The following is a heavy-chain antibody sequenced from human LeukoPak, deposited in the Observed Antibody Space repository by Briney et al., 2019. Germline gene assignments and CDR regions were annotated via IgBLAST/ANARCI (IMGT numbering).Heavy chain of an antibody. Sequence: ASVKVSCKASGYTFTGYYMHWVRQAPGQGLEWMGRINPNSGGTNYAQKFQGRVTMTRDTSISTAYMELRSLRSDDTAVYYCARDGYSGYDWVGASYYYYYMDVWGKGTTVTVSS. CDR2: INPNSGGT. CDR3: ARDGYSGYDWVGASYYYYYMDV. D-gene: IGHD5-12*01. V-gene: IGHV1-2*02. CDR1: GYTFTGYY. J-gene: IGHJ6*03.